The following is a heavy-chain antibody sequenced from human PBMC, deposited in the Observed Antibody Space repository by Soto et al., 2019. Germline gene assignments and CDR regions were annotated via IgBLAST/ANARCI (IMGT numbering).Heavy chain of an antibody. CDR2: IIPIFGTT. CDR3: AREMATMSDAFDI. CDR1: VGTFSSYA. V-gene: IGHV1-69*12. J-gene: IGHJ3*02. Sequence: QVHLVQSGAEVKKPGSSLKVSCKASVGTFSSYAISWVRQAPGHGLEWMGGIIPIFGTTNYAQKFQGRVSITADESTSTAYMQLSSLRSEDTAVYYCAREMATMSDAFDIWGQGTMVTVSS. D-gene: IGHD5-12*01.